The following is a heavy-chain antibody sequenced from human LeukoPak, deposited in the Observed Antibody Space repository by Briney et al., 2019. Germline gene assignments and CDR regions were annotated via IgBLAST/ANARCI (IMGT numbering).Heavy chain of an antibody. V-gene: IGHV4-59*11. D-gene: IGHD7-27*01. J-gene: IGHJ6*03. CDR1: GGSISSHY. CDR3: ATLTGDRGYYYYYYMDV. Sequence: PSETLSLTCTVSGGSISSHYWSWIRRPPGKGLEWIGYIYYSGSTNYNPSLKSRVTISVDTSKNQFSLKLNSVTAADTAVYYCATLTGDRGYYYYYYMDVWGKGTTVTVSS. CDR2: IYYSGST.